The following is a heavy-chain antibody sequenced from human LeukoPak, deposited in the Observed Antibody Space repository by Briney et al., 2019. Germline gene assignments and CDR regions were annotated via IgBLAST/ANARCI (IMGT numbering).Heavy chain of an antibody. CDR3: ARDTYYDSSGY. J-gene: IGHJ4*02. CDR2: INSDGSST. V-gene: IGHV3-74*01. Sequence: GGSLRLSCAASGFTFSSYWMPWVRQAPGKGLVWVSRINSDGSSTSYADSVKGRFTISRDNAKNTLCLQMNSLRAEDTAVYYCARDTYYDSSGYWGQGTLVTVSS. CDR1: GFTFSSYW. D-gene: IGHD3-22*01.